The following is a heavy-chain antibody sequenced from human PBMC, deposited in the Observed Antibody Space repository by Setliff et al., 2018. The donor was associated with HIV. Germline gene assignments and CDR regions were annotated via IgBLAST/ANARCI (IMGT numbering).Heavy chain of an antibody. CDR2: LYHSGST. J-gene: IGHJ1*01. CDR3: AGSSAWYRGTDF. D-gene: IGHD6-19*01. Sequence: PSETLSLTCAVSGYSIRSGYYWGWIRQPPGKGLEWIGSLYHSGSTYYNPSLKSRVTISVDTSKNQFSLKLSSVTAADTAVYYCAGSSAWYRGTDFWGRGTLVTVSS. V-gene: IGHV4-38-2*01. CDR1: GYSIRSGYY.